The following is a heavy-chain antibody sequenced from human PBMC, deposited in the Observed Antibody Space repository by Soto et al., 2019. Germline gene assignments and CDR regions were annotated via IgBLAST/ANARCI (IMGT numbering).Heavy chain of an antibody. V-gene: IGHV1-18*01. Sequence: QVQLVQSGAEVKKPGASVKVSCKASGYSFTSHGISWVRQAPGQGLEWMAWISASNGATNYAQKFQGRVTVTTDTSTSTGYMELRSLRSEDTAVYYCARMVRGSNIDYSHYMDVWGKGTTVTVSS. J-gene: IGHJ6*03. CDR3: ARMVRGSNIDYSHYMDV. D-gene: IGHD3-10*01. CDR2: ISASNGAT. CDR1: GYSFTSHG.